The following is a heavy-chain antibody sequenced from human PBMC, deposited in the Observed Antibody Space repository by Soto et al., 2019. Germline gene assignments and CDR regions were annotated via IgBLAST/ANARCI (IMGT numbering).Heavy chain of an antibody. CDR1: GDSFGSGSYY. V-gene: IGHV4-31*03. Sequence: QVQLQESGPGLVKPSQTLSLTCTVSGDSFGSGSYYWCWLRQHPGKGLEWIGYIYTSRTTYYNPSLRSRVTISGDTSKNQFSLKLNSVTAADTAVYYCASCHTRDYSIDFWGQGTLVTVSS. J-gene: IGHJ4*02. CDR2: IYTSRTT. D-gene: IGHD2-15*01. CDR3: ASCHTRDYSIDF.